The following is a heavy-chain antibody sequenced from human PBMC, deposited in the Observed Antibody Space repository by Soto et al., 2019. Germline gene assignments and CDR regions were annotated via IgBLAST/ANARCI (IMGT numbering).Heavy chain of an antibody. D-gene: IGHD3-10*01. CDR2: FYYGGTT. J-gene: IGHJ4*02. CDR3: ATGRIYYGSEY. V-gene: IGHV4-61*01. Sequence: QVQLQESGPGLVKPSETLSLTCTVSGDSVNSGTYYWSWIRQPPGKALEWIGYFYYGGTTNYNPSLKSRVTVSVDTSKNQYSLRLSSVTAGDTAVYYCATGRIYYGSEYWGQGSLVTVSS. CDR1: GDSVNSGTYY.